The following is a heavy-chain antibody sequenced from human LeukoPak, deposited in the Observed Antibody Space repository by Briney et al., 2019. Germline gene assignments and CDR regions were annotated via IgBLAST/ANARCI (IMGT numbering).Heavy chain of an antibody. D-gene: IGHD3-22*01. CDR3: ARRTYYYDSSGYYVDY. CDR2: IYHSGST. CDR1: GGSISSSNW. V-gene: IGHV4-4*02. Sequence: PSETLSLTCAVSGGSISSSNWWSWVRQPPGKGLEWIGEIYHSGSTNYNPSLKSRVTISVDTSKNQFSLKLSSVTAADTAVYYCARRTYYYDSSGYYVDYWGQGTLVTVSS. J-gene: IGHJ4*02.